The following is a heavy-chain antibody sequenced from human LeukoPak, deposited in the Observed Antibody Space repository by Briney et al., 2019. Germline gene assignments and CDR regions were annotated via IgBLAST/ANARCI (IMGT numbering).Heavy chain of an antibody. J-gene: IGHJ4*02. CDR3: ARDRKPYLEALRRGDYFDY. Sequence: ASVKVSCKASGYTFSIYYMHWVRQAPGQGLEWMGKINPSGGSINYAQKFQGRVTMTRDMSTSTVYMELSSLRSEDTAVYYCARDRKPYLEALRRGDYFDYWGQGTLVTVSS. CDR2: INPSGGSI. D-gene: IGHD3-16*01. V-gene: IGHV1-46*01. CDR1: GYTFSIYY.